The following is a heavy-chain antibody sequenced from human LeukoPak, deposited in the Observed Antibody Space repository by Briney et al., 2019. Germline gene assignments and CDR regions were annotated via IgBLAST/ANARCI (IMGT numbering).Heavy chain of an antibody. Sequence: PGGSLRLSCAASGFTFSSYAMSWVRQAPGKGLEWVSAISGSGGSTYYADSVKGRFTISRDNSKNTLYLQMNSLRAEDTAVYYCARSGNSGSYYPHYFDYWGQGTLVTVSS. V-gene: IGHV3-23*01. CDR1: GFTFSSYA. CDR2: ISGSGGST. CDR3: ARSGNSGSYYPHYFDY. J-gene: IGHJ4*02. D-gene: IGHD1-26*01.